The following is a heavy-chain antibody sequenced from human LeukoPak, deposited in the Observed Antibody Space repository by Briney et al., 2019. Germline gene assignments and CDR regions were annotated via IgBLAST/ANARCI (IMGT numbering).Heavy chain of an antibody. CDR2: INHSGST. J-gene: IGHJ4*02. CDR3: ARGRFDYTFDY. V-gene: IGHV4-34*01. CDR1: GGSFSGYY. D-gene: IGHD3-9*01. Sequence: KPSETLSLTCAVYGGSFSGYYWSWIRQPPGKGLEWIGEINHSGSTNYNPSLKSRVTISVGTSKNQFSLKLSSVTAADTAVYYCARGRFDYTFDYWGQGTLVTVSS.